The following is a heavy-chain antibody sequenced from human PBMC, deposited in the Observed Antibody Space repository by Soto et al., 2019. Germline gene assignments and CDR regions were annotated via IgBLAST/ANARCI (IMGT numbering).Heavy chain of an antibody. Sequence: SVKVSCKASGGTFSSYSISWVRQAPGQGLEWMGGIIPIFGTANYAQKFQGRVTITADESTSTAYMELSSLRSEDTAVYYCAIEYSSSPPYYPIGYWGQGTLVTASS. D-gene: IGHD6-6*01. V-gene: IGHV1-69*13. CDR2: IIPIFGTA. CDR3: AIEYSSSPPYYPIGY. J-gene: IGHJ4*02. CDR1: GGTFSSYS.